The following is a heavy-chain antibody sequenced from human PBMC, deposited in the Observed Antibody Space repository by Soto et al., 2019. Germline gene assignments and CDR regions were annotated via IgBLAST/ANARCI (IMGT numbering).Heavy chain of an antibody. Sequence: QVQLVQSGAEVKKPGASVKVSCKASGYTFTSYYMHWVRQAPGQGLEWMGIINPSGGSTSYAQKFQGRVTMTRDTSTSTVYMELSSLRSEDTAVYYCARDPQGLAVAGPRFDYWGQGTLVTVSS. J-gene: IGHJ4*02. CDR3: ARDPQGLAVAGPRFDY. CDR1: GYTFTSYY. D-gene: IGHD6-19*01. CDR2: INPSGGST. V-gene: IGHV1-46*01.